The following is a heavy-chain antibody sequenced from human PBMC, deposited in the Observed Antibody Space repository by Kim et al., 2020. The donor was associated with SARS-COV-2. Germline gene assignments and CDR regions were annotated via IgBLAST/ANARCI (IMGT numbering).Heavy chain of an antibody. CDR3: AREHPDYYYMDV. Sequence: ASVKVSCKASGYTFTSYAMHWVRQAPGQRLEWMGWINAGNGNTKYSQKFQGRVTITRDTSASTAYMELSSLRSEDTAVYYCAREHPDYYYMDVWGKGTTVTVSS. CDR2: INAGNGNT. CDR1: GYTFTSYA. V-gene: IGHV1-3*01. J-gene: IGHJ6*03.